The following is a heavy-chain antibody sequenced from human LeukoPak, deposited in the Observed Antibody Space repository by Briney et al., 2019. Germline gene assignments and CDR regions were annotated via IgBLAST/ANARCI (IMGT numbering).Heavy chain of an antibody. CDR2: IYHSGGT. CDR1: GYSISSGYY. D-gene: IGHD6-13*01. J-gene: IGHJ4*02. Sequence: SETLSLTCAVSGYSISSGYYWGWIRQPPGKGLEWIGSIYHSGGTYYNPSLKSRVTISVDTSKNQFSLKLSSVTAADTAVYYCARSKAAAGFDYWGQGTLVTVSS. V-gene: IGHV4-38-2*01. CDR3: ARSKAAAGFDY.